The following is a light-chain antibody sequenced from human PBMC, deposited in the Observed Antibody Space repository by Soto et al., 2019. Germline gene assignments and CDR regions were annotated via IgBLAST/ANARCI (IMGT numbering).Light chain of an antibody. J-gene: IGKJ1*01. CDR3: QQYNSYSRT. CDR1: QSISRW. Sequence: DIQMTQSPSTLSASVGDRVTITCRASQSISRWLDWYQQKPGKAPKLLIYKASSLESGVPSRFSGNGAGTEFSLTISSLQPDDFATYYCQQYNSYSRTFGQGTKVEIK. CDR2: KAS. V-gene: IGKV1-5*03.